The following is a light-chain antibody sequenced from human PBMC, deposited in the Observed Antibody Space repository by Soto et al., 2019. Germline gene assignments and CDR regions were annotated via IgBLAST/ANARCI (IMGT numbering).Light chain of an antibody. CDR3: QQFTNWPRT. CDR1: QSVSSN. Sequence: EIAMTQSPATLSVNPGERATLSCRASQSVSSNLAWYQQKPGQAPRLLISDASTRATGIPARFSGSGSGTEFTLTISSLQSEDFTVYYCQQFTNWPRTFGQGTKVDVK. J-gene: IGKJ1*01. V-gene: IGKV3-15*01. CDR2: DAS.